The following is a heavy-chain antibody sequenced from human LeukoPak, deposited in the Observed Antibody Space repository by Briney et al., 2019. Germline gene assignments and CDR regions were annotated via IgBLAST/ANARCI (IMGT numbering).Heavy chain of an antibody. Sequence: SETLSLTCTVSGGSISSYYWSWIRQPAGKGLEWIGRIYTIGSTNYNPSLKSRVTMSVDTSKNQFSLKLSSVTAADTAVYYCASQTYYYDSSGYYYVRWFDPWGQGTLVTVSS. CDR3: ASQTYYYDSSGYYYVRWFDP. D-gene: IGHD3-22*01. V-gene: IGHV4-4*07. CDR2: IYTIGST. J-gene: IGHJ5*02. CDR1: GGSISSYY.